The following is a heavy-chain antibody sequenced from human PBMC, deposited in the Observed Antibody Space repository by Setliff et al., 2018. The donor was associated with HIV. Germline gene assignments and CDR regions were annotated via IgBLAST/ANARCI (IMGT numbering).Heavy chain of an antibody. J-gene: IGHJ4*02. CDR1: GFTFSSYW. V-gene: IGHV3-7*05. CDR2: IKQDGSEK. Sequence: QAGGSLRLSCAASGFTFSSYWMSWVRQAPGKGLEWVANIKQDGSEKYYVDSVKGRFTISRDNAKNSLYLQMNSLRAEDTAVYYCASHFGYCSSTSCEGYWGQGTLVTVSS. D-gene: IGHD2-2*01. CDR3: ASHFGYCSSTSCEGY.